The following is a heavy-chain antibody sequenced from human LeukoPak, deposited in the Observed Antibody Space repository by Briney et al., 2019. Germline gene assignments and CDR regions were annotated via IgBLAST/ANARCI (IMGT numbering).Heavy chain of an antibody. J-gene: IGHJ4*02. V-gene: IGHV3-74*01. CDR1: GFTLSSYW. CDR2: INSDGSST. D-gene: IGHD5-24*01. CDR3: ARGRWSSRFDY. Sequence: GGSLRLSCAASGFTLSSYWMHWVRQAPGKGLVWVSRINSDGSSTSYADSVKGRFTISRDNAKNTLYLQMNSLRAEDTAVYYCARGRWSSRFDYWGQGTLVTVSS.